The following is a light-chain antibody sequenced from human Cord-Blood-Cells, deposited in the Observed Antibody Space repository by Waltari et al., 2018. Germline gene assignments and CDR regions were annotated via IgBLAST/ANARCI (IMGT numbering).Light chain of an antibody. CDR2: DVS. Sequence: HSVLTQPPSVSGFAGHSVTIACTVTSRVVGGYNTITWNQQHPGNAPNLMIYDVSKRPSGVPDRFSGSKAGNTASLTISGLQAEDEADYYCCSYAGSYPYVFGTGTKVTVL. CDR1: SRVVGGYNT. J-gene: IGLJ1*01. V-gene: IGLV2-11*01. CDR3: CSYAGSYPYV.